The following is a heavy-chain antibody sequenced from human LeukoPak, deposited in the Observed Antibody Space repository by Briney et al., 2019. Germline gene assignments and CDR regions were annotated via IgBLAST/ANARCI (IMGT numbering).Heavy chain of an antibody. V-gene: IGHV3-11*04. Sequence: GGSLRLSCAASGFTFSDYYMSWIRQAPGKGLEWVSYISSSGRTIYYADSVKGRFTISRDNAKNSLYMQMNSLRAEDTAVYYCAREYREPPPLDLWGQGTLVTVSS. J-gene: IGHJ5*02. CDR1: GFTFSDYY. CDR2: ISSSGRTI. D-gene: IGHD1-26*01. CDR3: AREYREPPPLDL.